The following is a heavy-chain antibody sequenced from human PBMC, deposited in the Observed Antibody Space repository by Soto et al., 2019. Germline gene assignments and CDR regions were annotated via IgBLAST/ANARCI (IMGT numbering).Heavy chain of an antibody. CDR1: GGSISSSTYY. V-gene: IGHV4-39*01. CDR2: ISYIGST. Sequence: PSETLSLTCPVSGGSISSSTYYWGWIRQPPGKGLEWIGTISYIGSTFYNPSLDSRVIISVDTSKNQFSLKLNSVTAADTAIYYCARHRTAYSSGWFDSWGQGTLVTVSS. CDR3: ARHRTAYSSGWFDS. D-gene: IGHD6-19*01. J-gene: IGHJ5*02.